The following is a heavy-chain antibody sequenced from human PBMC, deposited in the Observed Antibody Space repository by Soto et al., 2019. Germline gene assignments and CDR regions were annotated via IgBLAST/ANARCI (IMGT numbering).Heavy chain of an antibody. CDR1: GASVSSGRYC. CDR2: IYYSGST. CDR3: ARDVYGESSYYFEY. J-gene: IGHJ4*02. Sequence: SETLSLTCSVSGASVSSGRYCWSWIRQPPGKGLEWIGYIYYSGSTSYNPSLKSRVTISLDTSKNQFSLKLISVTAADTAVYYCARDVYGESSYYFEYWGQGILVTVSS. D-gene: IGHD6-6*01. V-gene: IGHV4-61*01.